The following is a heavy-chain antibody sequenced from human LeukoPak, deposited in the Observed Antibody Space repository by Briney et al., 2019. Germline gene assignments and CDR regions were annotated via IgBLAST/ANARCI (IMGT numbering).Heavy chain of an antibody. D-gene: IGHD1-1*01. Sequence: SETLSLTCAVYGGSFSGYYWSWIRQPPGKGLEWIGETNHSGSTNYNPSLKSRVTISVDTSKNQFSLKLSSVTAADTAVYYCARERYGRYYYYYYMDVWGKGTTVTVSS. V-gene: IGHV4-34*01. CDR2: TNHSGST. CDR3: ARERYGRYYYYYYMDV. CDR1: GGSFSGYY. J-gene: IGHJ6*03.